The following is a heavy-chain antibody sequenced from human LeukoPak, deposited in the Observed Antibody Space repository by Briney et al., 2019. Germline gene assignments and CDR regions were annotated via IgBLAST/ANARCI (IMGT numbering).Heavy chain of an antibody. J-gene: IGHJ4*02. CDR1: GYTFSSYG. D-gene: IGHD3-22*01. Sequence: ASVKVSCKASGYTFSSYGISWVRQAPGQGLEWMGWISAYNGNTNYAQKLQGRVTMTTDTSTSTAYMEMRSLKSDDTAVYFCAREYYYDSSGYPTVDYWGQGTLVTVSS. CDR3: AREYYYDSSGYPTVDY. CDR2: ISAYNGNT. V-gene: IGHV1-18*01.